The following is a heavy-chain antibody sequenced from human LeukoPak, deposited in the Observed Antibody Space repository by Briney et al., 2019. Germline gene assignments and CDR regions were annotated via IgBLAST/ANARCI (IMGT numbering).Heavy chain of an antibody. J-gene: IGHJ3*01. Sequence: KPGGSLRLSCAASGFTFSSYGMHWVRQAPGKGLEWIGEINHSGSTNYNPSLKSRVTISVDTSKNQFSLKLSSVTAADTAVYYCARVHFDWLISTWGQGTMVTVSS. CDR1: GFTFSSYG. CDR3: ARVHFDWLIST. CDR2: INHSGST. D-gene: IGHD3-9*01. V-gene: IGHV4-34*01.